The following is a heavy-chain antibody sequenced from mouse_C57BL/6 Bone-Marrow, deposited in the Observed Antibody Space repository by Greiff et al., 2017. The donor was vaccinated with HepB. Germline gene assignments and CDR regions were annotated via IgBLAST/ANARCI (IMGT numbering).Heavy chain of an antibody. CDR3: ARHEVDYYRTWFAY. CDR1: VYTFTEYT. V-gene: IGHV1-62-2*01. D-gene: IGHD1-1*01. Sequence: VKLMESGAELVKPGASVKLSCKASVYTFTEYTIHWVKQRSGQGLEWIGWFYPGSGSIKYNENFKDKATLTSDKSSSTVYMEVSRLTSEDSAVFFCARHEVDYYRTWFAYWGQGTLVTVSA. CDR2: FYPGSGSI. J-gene: IGHJ3*01.